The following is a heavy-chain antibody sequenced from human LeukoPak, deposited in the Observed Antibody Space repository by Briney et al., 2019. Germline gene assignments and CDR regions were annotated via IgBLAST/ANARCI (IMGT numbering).Heavy chain of an antibody. CDR2: IYSGGST. CDR1: GFTVSSNY. V-gene: IGHV3-53*04. J-gene: IGHJ4*02. CDR3: ARGAYGERSNYFDY. D-gene: IGHD4-17*01. Sequence: GGSLRLSCAASGFTVSSNYMSWVRQAPGGGLEWVSVIYSGGSTYYADSVKGRFTISRHNSKNTLYLQMNGVRAEDTAVYYCARGAYGERSNYFDYWGQGTLVTVSS.